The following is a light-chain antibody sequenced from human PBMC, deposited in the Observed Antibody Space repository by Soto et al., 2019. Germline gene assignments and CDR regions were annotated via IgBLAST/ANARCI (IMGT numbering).Light chain of an antibody. V-gene: IGLV1-47*02. J-gene: IGLJ2*01. Sequence: QSVLTQPPSASGTPRQRVTISCSGSSSNIGSNAVNWYQQLPGTAPKLLIYSNNQRPSGVPDRFSGSKSGTSASLAISGLRSEDEADYYCAAWDDSLSGVVFGGGTKLTVL. CDR2: SNN. CDR1: SSNIGSNA. CDR3: AAWDDSLSGVV.